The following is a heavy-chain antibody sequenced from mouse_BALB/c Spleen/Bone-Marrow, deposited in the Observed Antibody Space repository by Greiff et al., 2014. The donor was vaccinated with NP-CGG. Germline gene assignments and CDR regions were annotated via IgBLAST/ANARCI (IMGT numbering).Heavy chain of an antibody. D-gene: IGHD3-1*01. CDR3: ARNGPYALDY. V-gene: IGHV1-31*01. J-gene: IGHJ4*01. CDR1: GYSFTGYY. CDR2: INPYNGVI. Sequence: EVQLQQSGPELVKPGASVKISCKASGYSFTGYYMHWVKQSHVESLEWIGRINPYNGVISYNQNFKDKASLTVDKSSSTAYMELHSLTSEDSAVYYCARNGPYALDYWGQGTSVTVSS.